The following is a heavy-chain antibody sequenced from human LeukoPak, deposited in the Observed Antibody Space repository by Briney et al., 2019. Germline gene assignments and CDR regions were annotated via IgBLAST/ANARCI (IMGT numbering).Heavy chain of an antibody. J-gene: IGHJ6*02. CDR2: ISAYNGNT. CDR1: GYTFTSYG. Sequence: GASVKVSCKASGYTFTSYGVSWVRQAPGQGLEWMGWISAYNGNTNYAQKVQARVTTTRDTSTSTAYMELRSLRSDDTAVYYCARGLPWGQNSLYGMDVWGQGTTVTVSS. CDR3: ARGLPWGQNSLYGMDV. D-gene: IGHD7-27*01. V-gene: IGHV1-18*01.